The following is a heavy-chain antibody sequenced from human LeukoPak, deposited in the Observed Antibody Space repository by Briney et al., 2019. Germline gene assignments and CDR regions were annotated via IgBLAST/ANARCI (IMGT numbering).Heavy chain of an antibody. CDR2: IRSKANSYAT. V-gene: IGHV3-73*01. CDR3: TSTVRYGSGSSSDEFDY. CDR1: GFTFSGSA. Sequence: PGGSLRLSCAASGFTFSGSAMHWVRQASGKGLEWVGRIRSKANSYATAYAASVKGRFTISRDDSKNTAYLQMNNLKTEDTAVYYCTSTVRYGSGSSSDEFDYWGQGTLVTVSS. D-gene: IGHD3-10*01. J-gene: IGHJ4*02.